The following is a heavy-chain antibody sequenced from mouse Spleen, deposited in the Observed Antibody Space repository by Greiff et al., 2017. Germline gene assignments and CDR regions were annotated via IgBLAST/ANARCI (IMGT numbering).Heavy chain of an antibody. J-gene: IGHJ4*01. Sequence: QVQLQQSGAELVKPGASVKISCKASGYAFSSYWMNWVKQRPGKGLEWIGQIYPGDGDTNYNGKFKGKATLTADKSSSTAYMQLSSLTSEDSAVYYCARDGMGYAMDYWGQGTSVTVSS. CDR2: IYPGDGDT. D-gene: IGHD2-3*01. CDR1: GYAFSSYW. V-gene: IGHV1-80*01. CDR3: ARDGMGYAMDY.